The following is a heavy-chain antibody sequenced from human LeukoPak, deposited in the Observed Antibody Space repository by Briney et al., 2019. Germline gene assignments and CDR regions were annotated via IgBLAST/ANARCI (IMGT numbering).Heavy chain of an antibody. CDR1: GGSFSGYY. D-gene: IGHD6-13*01. CDR2: INHSGST. V-gene: IGHV4-34*01. CDR3: ARGRDSSSGLYFVY. Sequence: SETLSLICAVYGGSFSGYYWSWIRQPPGKGLQWIGEINHSGSTNYNPSLKSRVTISVDTTKNQSSLKLSSVTAADTAVYYCARGRDSSSGLYFVYWGEGTLVTVSS. J-gene: IGHJ4*02.